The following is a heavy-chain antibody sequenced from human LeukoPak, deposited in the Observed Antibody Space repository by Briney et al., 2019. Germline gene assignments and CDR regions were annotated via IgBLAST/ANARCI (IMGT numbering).Heavy chain of an antibody. CDR2: IYHSGST. D-gene: IGHD6-19*01. Sequence: PSETLSLTCTVSGYSISSGYYWGWIRQPPGKGLEWIGSIYHSGSTYYNPSLKSRVTISVDTSKNQFSLKLSSVTAADTAVYYCARDPYSSGLGGNWFDPWGQGTLVTVSS. CDR3: ARDPYSSGLGGNWFDP. V-gene: IGHV4-38-2*02. CDR1: GYSISSGYY. J-gene: IGHJ5*02.